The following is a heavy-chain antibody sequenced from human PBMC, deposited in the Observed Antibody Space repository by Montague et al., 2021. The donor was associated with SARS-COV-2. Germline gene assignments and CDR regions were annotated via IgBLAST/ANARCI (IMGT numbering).Heavy chain of an antibody. J-gene: IGHJ4*02. Sequence: SETLSLTCAVHGGSFSGYLWSWIRQPPGKGLKWIGQINHSGNTNYNPSLMSRVTISVDMSKSQFSLKLSSVTAADTAVYYCARGGSSSSGVYWGQGTLVTASS. CDR2: INHSGNT. D-gene: IGHD6-6*01. CDR1: GGSFSGYL. CDR3: ARGGSSSSGVY. V-gene: IGHV4-34*01.